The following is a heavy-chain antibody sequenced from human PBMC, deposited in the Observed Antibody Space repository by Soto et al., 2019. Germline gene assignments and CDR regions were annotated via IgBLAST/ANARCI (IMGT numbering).Heavy chain of an antibody. Sequence: QVQLVQSGAEVKKPGAAVEVSCKASGYTFTSHYVHCVRQAPGQGLEWMGLINANSGTTSYAQKFQCRVTMTMDTSTSTVYMELSSLRFEDTAVYYCARDRNLETSAWARDYWGQGTLVTVSS. CDR3: ARDRNLETSAWARDY. D-gene: IGHD6-19*01. J-gene: IGHJ4*02. V-gene: IGHV1-46*03. CDR2: INANSGTT. CDR1: GYTFTSHY.